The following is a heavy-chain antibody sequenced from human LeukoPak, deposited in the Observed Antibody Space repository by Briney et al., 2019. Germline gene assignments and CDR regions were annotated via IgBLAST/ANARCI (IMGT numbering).Heavy chain of an antibody. D-gene: IGHD1-7*01. J-gene: IGHJ4*02. V-gene: IGHV3-74*01. CDR2: ISDDGSYT. CDR3: AKDLRLELTGFDY. Sequence: GGSLRLSCAASGFSFSSHWVHWVRQAPGKGLVWVSRISDDGSYTSNVDSVKGRFTISRDNVNNMLYLQMNSLRAEDTAVYYCAKDLRLELTGFDYWGQGTLVTVSS. CDR1: GFSFSSHW.